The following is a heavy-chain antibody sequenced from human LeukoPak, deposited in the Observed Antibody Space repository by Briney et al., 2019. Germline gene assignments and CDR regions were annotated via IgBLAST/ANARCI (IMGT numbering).Heavy chain of an antibody. CDR2: ISSSGSTI. J-gene: IGHJ4*02. CDR1: GFTFSSYE. D-gene: IGHD1-26*01. Sequence: GGSLRLSCAASGFTFSSYEMNWVRQAPGKGLEWVSYISSSGSTIYYADSVKGRFTISRDNAKNSLYLQMNNLRAEDTAVYYCARNLLRWELPPYYFDYWGQGTLVTVSS. CDR3: ARNLLRWELPPYYFDY. V-gene: IGHV3-48*03.